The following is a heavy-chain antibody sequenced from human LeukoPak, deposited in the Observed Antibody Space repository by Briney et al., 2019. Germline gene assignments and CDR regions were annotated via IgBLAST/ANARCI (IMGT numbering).Heavy chain of an antibody. J-gene: IGHJ4*02. Sequence: GASVNVSCKASVYTFTSYDINWVRQATGQGLEWMGWMNPNSGNTGYAQKFQGRVTMTRNTSISTAYMELSSLRSEDTAVYYCARGEGSSWFLYYFDYWGQGTLVTVSS. CDR1: VYTFTSYD. V-gene: IGHV1-8*01. CDR2: MNPNSGNT. CDR3: ARGEGSSWFLYYFDY. D-gene: IGHD6-13*01.